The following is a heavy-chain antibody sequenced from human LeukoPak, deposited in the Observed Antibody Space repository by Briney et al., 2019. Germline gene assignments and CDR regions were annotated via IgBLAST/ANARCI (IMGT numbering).Heavy chain of an antibody. CDR2: INHSGST. V-gene: IGHV4-34*01. CDR3: ARGGLGAIYYYYYGMDV. J-gene: IGHJ6*02. Sequence: SETLSLTCAVYGGSFSGYYWSWIRQPPGKGLEWIGEINHSGSTNYNPSLKSRVTMSVDTSKNQFSLKLNSVTAADTAVYYCARGGLGAIYYYYYGMDVWGQGTTVTVSS. D-gene: IGHD1-26*01. CDR1: GGSFSGYY.